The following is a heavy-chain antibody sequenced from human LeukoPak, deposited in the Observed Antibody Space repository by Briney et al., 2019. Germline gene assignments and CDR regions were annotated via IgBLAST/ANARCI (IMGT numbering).Heavy chain of an antibody. CDR1: GFTFSSYA. CDR2: ISGLGGST. J-gene: IGHJ4*02. V-gene: IGHV3-23*01. Sequence: PGGSLRLSCAASGFTFSSYAMSWVRQAPGKGLEWVSVISGLGGSTYYADSVKGRFAISRDNSKNTLWLQMNSLRADDTAIYYCARDVEARISAAGTFDYCGQGALVTVSS. CDR3: ARDVEARISAAGTFDY. D-gene: IGHD6-13*01.